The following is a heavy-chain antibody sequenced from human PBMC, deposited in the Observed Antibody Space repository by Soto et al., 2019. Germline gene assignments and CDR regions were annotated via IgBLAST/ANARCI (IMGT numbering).Heavy chain of an antibody. J-gene: IGHJ4*02. D-gene: IGHD3-10*01. CDR2: IYPGDSDT. CDR3: ARRGTSPIESMVRGTRHLHFDY. Sequence: GESLKISCKGSGYSFTSYWIGWVRQMPGKGLEWMGIIYPGDSDTRYSPSFQGQVTISADKSISTAYLQWSSLKASDTAMYYCARRGTSPIESMVRGTRHLHFDYWGQGTLVTVSS. CDR1: GYSFTSYW. V-gene: IGHV5-51*01.